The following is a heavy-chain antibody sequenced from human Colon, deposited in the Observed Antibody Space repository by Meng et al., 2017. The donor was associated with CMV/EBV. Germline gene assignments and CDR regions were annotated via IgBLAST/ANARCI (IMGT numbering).Heavy chain of an antibody. V-gene: IGHV3-21*01. CDR1: GYTFSSYD. J-gene: IGHJ4*02. Sequence: GESLKISCAASGYTFSSYDMNWVRQAPGKGLEWVSSIAAITSSSDYISYGDSVKGRFTISRDNAKSSLFLQLDSLRADDMAVYYCARGRFFDHWGQGTLVTVSS. CDR2: IAAITSSSDYI. D-gene: IGHD5-24*01. CDR3: ARGRFFDH.